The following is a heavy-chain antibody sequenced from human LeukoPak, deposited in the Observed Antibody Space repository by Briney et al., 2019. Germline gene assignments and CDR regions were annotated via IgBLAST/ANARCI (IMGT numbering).Heavy chain of an antibody. V-gene: IGHV3-23*01. D-gene: IGHD3-22*01. CDR2: ICGSGGST. J-gene: IGHJ4*02. CDR3: AKAYYYDSSGLRTLDN. Sequence: PGGSLRLSCAASGFTFSSYAMSWVRQAPGKGLEWVSSICGSGGSTYYADSVKGRFTISRDNSKKTLYLQMNSLRAEDTAVYYCAKAYYYDSSGLRTLDNWGQGTLVTVSS. CDR1: GFTFSSYA.